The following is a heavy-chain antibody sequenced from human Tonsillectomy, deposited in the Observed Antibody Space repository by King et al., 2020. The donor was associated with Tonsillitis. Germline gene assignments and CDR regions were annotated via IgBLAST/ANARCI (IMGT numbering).Heavy chain of an antibody. V-gene: IGHV7-4-1*02. CDR2: INTESGNP. D-gene: IGHD2-15*01. CDR1: GYIFTKYA. J-gene: IGHJ6*02. CDR3: ARDGGSDSYGMEF. Sequence: QLVQSGSELKKPGASVKISCKASGYIFTKYAMNWVRQAPGQGLEWMGWINTESGNPTYAQGVTGHFVFSLDTSVNTAFLEISSLKTDDTAVYYCARDGGSDSYGMEFWGRGTTVTVS.